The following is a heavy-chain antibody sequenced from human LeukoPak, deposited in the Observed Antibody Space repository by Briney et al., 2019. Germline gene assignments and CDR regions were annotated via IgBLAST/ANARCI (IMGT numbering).Heavy chain of an antibody. Sequence: GGSLRLSCAASGFTFSSNWMHWVRQAPGKGLVWVSRINSDGSKTRYADSVKGRFTISRDNAKNTLHLQMNSLRAEDTAVYYCARDVVYDILTGYYSRDYFDYWGQGTLVTVSS. V-gene: IGHV3-74*01. CDR1: GFTFSSNW. D-gene: IGHD3-9*01. CDR2: INSDGSKT. CDR3: ARDVVYDILTGYYSRDYFDY. J-gene: IGHJ4*02.